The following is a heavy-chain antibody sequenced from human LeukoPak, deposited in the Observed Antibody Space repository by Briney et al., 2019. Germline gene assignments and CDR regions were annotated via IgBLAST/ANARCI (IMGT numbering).Heavy chain of an antibody. J-gene: IGHJ3*02. CDR3: VGMRGYGATDAFGI. D-gene: IGHD3-3*01. V-gene: IGHV4-39*01. CDR1: GGSIRSTTYY. CDR2: IFFTGST. Sequence: SETLSLTCSVSGGSIRSTTYYWGWIRQPPGKGLEWIGHIFFTGSTFYNPSLQSRVSISVDTSKSQLSLRLRSVTAADTAMFYCVGMRGYGATDAFGIWGQGTVVTVSS.